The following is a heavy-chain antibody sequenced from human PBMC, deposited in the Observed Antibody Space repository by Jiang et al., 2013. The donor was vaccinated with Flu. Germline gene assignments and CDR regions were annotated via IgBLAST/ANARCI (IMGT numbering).Heavy chain of an antibody. J-gene: IGHJ4*02. CDR1: SKLY. Sequence: SKLYMHWVRQAPGKGPEWMGGFDPDDGETIYAQNFQGRVTMTEDTSTDTAYMDLSSLRSEDTAVYYCATAPLYSNHGMGYFDYWGQGTLVTVSS. D-gene: IGHD4-11*01. V-gene: IGHV1-24*01. CDR3: ATAPLYSNHGMGYFDY. CDR2: FDPDDGET.